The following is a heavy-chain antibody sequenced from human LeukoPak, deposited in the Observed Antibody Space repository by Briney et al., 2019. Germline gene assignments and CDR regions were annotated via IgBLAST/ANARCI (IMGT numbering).Heavy chain of an antibody. CDR1: GFTFSSCA. J-gene: IGHJ6*02. CDR2: IIDSGNSI. D-gene: IGHD6-19*01. V-gene: IGHV3-23*01. Sequence: PGGSLRLSCAASGFTFSSCAMSWVRQAPGKGLEWVSTIIDSGNSIYYADSAEGRFTISRDNSKNTLYLQMNSLRAGDTAVYYCAKASRAVAANYYYGVDVWGQGTTVTVSS. CDR3: AKASRAVAANYYYGVDV.